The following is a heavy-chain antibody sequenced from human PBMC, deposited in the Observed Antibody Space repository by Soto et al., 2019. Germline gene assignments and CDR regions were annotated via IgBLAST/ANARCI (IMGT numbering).Heavy chain of an antibody. D-gene: IGHD3-10*01. V-gene: IGHV3-11*01. J-gene: IGHJ6*03. CDR3: AGVQGPNYMAV. CDR1: GFTFSDSF. Sequence: QVQLVESGGGLVKPGGSLRLSCAASGFTFSDSFMSWSRQTPGKGLEWISYISGRDGNIYYADSVRGRFTISRDNAKNSAYQQMISLRAEDTAVYYCAGVQGPNYMAVWGKGTTVTVS. CDR2: ISGRDGNI.